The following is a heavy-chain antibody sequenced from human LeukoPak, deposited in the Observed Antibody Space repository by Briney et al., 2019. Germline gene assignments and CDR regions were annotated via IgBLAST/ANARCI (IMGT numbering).Heavy chain of an antibody. J-gene: IGHJ4*02. CDR3: ARDMGRAWYGPPDY. V-gene: IGHV3-33*01. Sequence: GGSLRLSCAASGLIFSNYAMHWFAQAPGKRLEWVAVIWNDGSETFHADSVKGRFRIARDNSNNTLYLQMNSLRAEDTAVYFCARDMGRAWYGPPDYWGQGTLVTVSS. CDR2: IWNDGSET. CDR1: GLIFSNYA. D-gene: IGHD6-13*01.